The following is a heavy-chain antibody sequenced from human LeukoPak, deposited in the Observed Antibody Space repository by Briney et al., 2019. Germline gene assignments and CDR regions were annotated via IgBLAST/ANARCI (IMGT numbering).Heavy chain of an antibody. V-gene: IGHV4-34*01. CDR2: INHSGST. Sequence: SETLSLTCAVYGGSFSGYYLSWIRQPPGKGLEWIGEINHSGSTNYNPSLKSRVTISVDTSKNQFSLKLSSVTAADTAVYYCARGGNVYYGSGSYYNWFDPRGQGTLVTVSS. CDR3: ARGGNVYYGSGSYYNWFDP. D-gene: IGHD3-10*01. CDR1: GGSFSGYY. J-gene: IGHJ5*02.